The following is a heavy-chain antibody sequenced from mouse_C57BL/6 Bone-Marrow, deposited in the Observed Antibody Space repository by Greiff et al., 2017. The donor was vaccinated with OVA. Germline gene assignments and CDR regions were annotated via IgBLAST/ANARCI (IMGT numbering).Heavy chain of an antibody. CDR3: IATVSDY. V-gene: IGHV5-2*01. D-gene: IGHD1-1*01. CDR1: EYEFPSHD. Sequence: EVKLMESGGGLVQPGESLKLSCESNEYEFPSHDMSWVRKTPEQRLELVAAINSDGGSTYYPDTMERRFIINRDNTKKTLYLQMSSLGSADTSLYYLIATVSDYWGQGTTLTVSS. CDR2: INSDGGST. J-gene: IGHJ2*01.